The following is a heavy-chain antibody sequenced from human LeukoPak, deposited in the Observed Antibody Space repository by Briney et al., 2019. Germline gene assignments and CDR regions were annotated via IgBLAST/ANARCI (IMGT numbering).Heavy chain of an antibody. D-gene: IGHD3-9*01. V-gene: IGHV3-23*01. J-gene: IGHJ4*02. Sequence: GGSLRLSCAASGFTFSSYAMSWVRQAPGKGLEWVSAISGSGGSTYYADSVKGRFTISRDNYKNTLYLQMNSLRAEDTAVHCCAKVTLYDILTGYDYFDYWGQGTLVTVSS. CDR3: AKVTLYDILTGYDYFDY. CDR1: GFTFSSYA. CDR2: ISGSGGST.